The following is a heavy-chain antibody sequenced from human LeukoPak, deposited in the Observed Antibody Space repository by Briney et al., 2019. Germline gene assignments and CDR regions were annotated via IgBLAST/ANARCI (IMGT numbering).Heavy chain of an antibody. CDR3: VRQAEGSSSGPYFFDY. D-gene: IGHD5-18*01. CDR2: AFHGGNS. Sequence: PSETLSLTCTVSGGSITISRYYWGWIRQPPGKMLEWIGSAFHGGNSYYNPSLKSRVTVSFDTSNNQFSLRLTSVTAADTALYYCVRQAEGSSSGPYFFDYWGQGTLVSVSS. CDR1: GGSITISRYY. J-gene: IGHJ4*02. V-gene: IGHV4-39*01.